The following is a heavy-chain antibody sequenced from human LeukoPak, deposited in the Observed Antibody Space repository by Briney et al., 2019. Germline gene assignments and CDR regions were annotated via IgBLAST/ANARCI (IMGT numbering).Heavy chain of an antibody. J-gene: IGHJ3*02. V-gene: IGHV3-21*04. CDR1: GFTLSSHS. CDR3: AKGGLYGTAVDAFDI. Sequence: GGSLRLSCAASGFTLSSHSMHWVRQAPGKGLEWVSSISSNSYHIFYADSVKGRFTISRDNAKNSLYLQMNSLRAEDTAVYYCAKGGLYGTAVDAFDIWGQGTMVTVSS. CDR2: ISSNSYHI. D-gene: IGHD2-2*02.